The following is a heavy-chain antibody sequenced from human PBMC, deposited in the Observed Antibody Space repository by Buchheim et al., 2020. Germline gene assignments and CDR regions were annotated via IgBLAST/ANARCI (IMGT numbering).Heavy chain of an antibody. CDR3: ARQTLPDYGDYPFDS. J-gene: IGHJ4*02. V-gene: IGHV4-39*01. CDR1: GGSISSSSFY. Sequence: QLQLQESGPGLVKPSETLSHTCTVSGGSISSSSFYWGWIRQPPGKGLEWIGSMYYSGSTYYNPSLKSRVTISVDTSKNQFSLKLSSVTAADTAVYYCARQTLPDYGDYPFDSWGQGTL. CDR2: MYYSGST. D-gene: IGHD4-17*01.